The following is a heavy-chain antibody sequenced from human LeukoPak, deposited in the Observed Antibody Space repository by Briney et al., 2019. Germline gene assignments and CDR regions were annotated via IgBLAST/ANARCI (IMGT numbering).Heavy chain of an antibody. CDR2: IYSGGTR. Sequence: GGSLRLSCTASGFTVSNNYMNWVRQAPGKGLEWVALIYSGGTRNYADSVKGRFTISRDNYKNTLYRQMSNVRVEDTAVYYCARGPPGIAASVSGGWGQGTLVTVSS. CDR1: GFTVSNNY. CDR3: ARGPPGIAASVSGG. J-gene: IGHJ4*02. D-gene: IGHD6-13*01. V-gene: IGHV3-53*01.